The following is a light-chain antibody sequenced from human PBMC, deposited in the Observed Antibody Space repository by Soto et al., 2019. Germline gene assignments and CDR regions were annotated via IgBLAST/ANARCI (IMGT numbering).Light chain of an antibody. CDR3: QQYDKWRT. V-gene: IGKV3-15*01. CDR1: QSVSSN. J-gene: IGKJ1*01. CDR2: GAS. Sequence: EIVMTQSAATLSVSTGERATLSCRASQSVSSNLAWYQQKPGQAPRLLIYGASTRATGIPARISGSESGTEFTLTISSLQSEDFAVYYCQQYDKWRTFGQGTKVDIK.